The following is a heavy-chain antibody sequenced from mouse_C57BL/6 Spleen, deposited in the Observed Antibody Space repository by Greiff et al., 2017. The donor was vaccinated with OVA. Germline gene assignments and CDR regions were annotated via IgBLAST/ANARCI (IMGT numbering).Heavy chain of an antibody. Sequence: VQLQQSGPELVKPGASVKLSCKASGYAFSSSWMNWVKQRPGKGLEWIGRIYPGDGDTNYNGKFKGKATLTADKSSSTAYMQLSSLTSEDSAVYFCARSPTAYFDVWGTGTTVTVSS. D-gene: IGHD1-2*01. CDR1: GYAFSSSW. J-gene: IGHJ1*03. CDR2: IYPGDGDT. CDR3: ARSPTAYFDV. V-gene: IGHV1-82*01.